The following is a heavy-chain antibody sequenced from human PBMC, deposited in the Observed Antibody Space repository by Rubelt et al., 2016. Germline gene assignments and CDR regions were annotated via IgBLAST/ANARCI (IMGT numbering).Heavy chain of an antibody. CDR2: INHSGST. Sequence: QVQLQQWGAGLLKPSETLSLPCAVYGGSFSGYYWSWIRQPPGKGLEWIGEINHSGSTNYNPSLKSRVTISVDTSKNQFSLRLTSVTAADTAVYYCARKATDDKWYPFDFWGQGTLVTVSS. D-gene: IGHD2-2*01. CDR3: ARKATDDKWYPFDF. V-gene: IGHV4-34*01. J-gene: IGHJ4*02. CDR1: GGSFSGYY.